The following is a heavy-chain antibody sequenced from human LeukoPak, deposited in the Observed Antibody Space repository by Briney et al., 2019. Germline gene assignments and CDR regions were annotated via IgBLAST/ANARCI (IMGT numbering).Heavy chain of an antibody. CDR3: AKAARVATILDY. J-gene: IGHJ4*02. V-gene: IGHV3-30*18. CDR1: GFTFSSYG. D-gene: IGHD5-12*01. Sequence: GGSLRLSYAASGFTFSSYGMHWVRQAPGKGLEWVAVISYDGSNKYYADSVKGRFTISRDNSKNTLYLQMSSLRAEDTAVYYCAKAARVATILDYWGQGTLVTVSS. CDR2: ISYDGSNK.